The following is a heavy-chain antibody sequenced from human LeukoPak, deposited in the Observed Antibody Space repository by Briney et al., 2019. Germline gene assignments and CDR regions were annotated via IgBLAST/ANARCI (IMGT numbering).Heavy chain of an antibody. CDR1: GFTFSSYG. D-gene: IGHD1-26*01. CDR2: IWYDGSDK. CDR3: AKDTGSVSYESGGY. J-gene: IGHJ4*02. Sequence: PGRSLRLSCAASGFTFSSYGMHWVRQAPGKGLEWVAVIWYDGSDKYYADSVKGRFTISRDNSKNTLHLQMNSLRSEDTAVYYCAKDTGSVSYESGGYWGQGTLVTVSS. V-gene: IGHV3-33*06.